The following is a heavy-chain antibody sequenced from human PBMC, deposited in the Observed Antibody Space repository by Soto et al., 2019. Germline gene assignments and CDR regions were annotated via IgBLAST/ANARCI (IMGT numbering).Heavy chain of an antibody. D-gene: IGHD6-13*01. J-gene: IGHJ6*02. CDR1: GFTFSSYA. V-gene: IGHV3-23*01. CDR2: ISGSGGST. CDR3: AKDCPCGYIYYYYYYGMDV. Sequence: GGSLRLSCAASGFTFSSYAMSWVRQAPGKGLEWVSAISGSGGSTYYADSVKGRFTISRDNSKNTLYLQMNSLRAEDTTVYYCAKDCPCGYIYYYYYYGMDVWGQGTTVTVSS.